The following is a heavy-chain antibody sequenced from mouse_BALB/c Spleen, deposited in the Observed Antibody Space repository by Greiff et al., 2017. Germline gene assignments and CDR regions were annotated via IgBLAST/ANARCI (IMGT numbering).Heavy chain of an antibody. Sequence: VKLMESGPGLVAPSQSLSITCTVSGFSLTGYGVNWVRQPPGKGLEWLGMIWGDGSTDYNSALKSRLSISKDNSKSQVFLKMNSLQTDDTARYYCARAPFYYGYDGAMDYWGQGTSVTVSS. CDR1: GFSLTGYG. D-gene: IGHD2-2*01. CDR3: ARAPFYYGYDGAMDY. CDR2: IWGDGST. V-gene: IGHV2-6-7*01. J-gene: IGHJ4*01.